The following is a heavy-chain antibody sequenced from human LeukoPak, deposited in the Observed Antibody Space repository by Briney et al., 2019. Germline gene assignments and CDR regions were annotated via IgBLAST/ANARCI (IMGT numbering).Heavy chain of an antibody. CDR2: FDPEDGET. D-gene: IGHD1-1*01. J-gene: IGHJ3*02. V-gene: IGHV1-24*01. CDR3: ASLRGVAGTYDAFDI. CDR1: GYTLTELS. Sequence: GPVKVSCKVSGYTLTELSMHWVRQAPGKGLEWMGGFDPEDGETIYAQKLQGRVTMNEDTSTDTAYMELSSLRSEDTAVYYCASLRGVAGTYDAFDIWGQGTMVTVSS.